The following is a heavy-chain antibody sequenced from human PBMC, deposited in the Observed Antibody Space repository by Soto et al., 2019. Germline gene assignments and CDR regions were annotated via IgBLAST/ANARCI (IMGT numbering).Heavy chain of an antibody. CDR1: GFTFSSYS. D-gene: IGHD2-21*02. CDR3: ARDLVTPYYYYYYMDG. V-gene: IGHV3-48*01. CDR2: ISSSSSTI. Sequence: GGSLRLSCAASGFTFSSYSMNWVRQAPGKGLEWVSYISSSSSTIYYADSVKGRFTISRDNAKNSLYLQMNSLRAEDTAVYYCARDLVTPYYYYYYMDGWGKGTTVTVSS. J-gene: IGHJ6*03.